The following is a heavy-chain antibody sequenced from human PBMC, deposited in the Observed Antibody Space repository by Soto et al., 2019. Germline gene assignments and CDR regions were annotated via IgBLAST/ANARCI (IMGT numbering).Heavy chain of an antibody. CDR2: INPNSGGT. CDR3: ARGDYDSSGYYSEPHDAFDI. CDR1: GYTFTGYY. Sequence: ASVKVSCKASGYTFTGYYMHWVRQAPGQGLEWMGWINPNSGGTNYAQKFQGWVTITRDTSISTAYMELSRLRSDDTAVYYCARGDYDSSGYYSEPHDAFDIWGQGTMVTVSS. V-gene: IGHV1-2*04. J-gene: IGHJ3*02. D-gene: IGHD3-22*01.